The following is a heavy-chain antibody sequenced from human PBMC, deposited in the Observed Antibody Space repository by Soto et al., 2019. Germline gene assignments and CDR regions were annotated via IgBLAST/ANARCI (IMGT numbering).Heavy chain of an antibody. D-gene: IGHD3-10*01. V-gene: IGHV3-21*01. J-gene: IGHJ5*02. Sequence: EVQLVESGGGLVKPGGSLRLSCAASGFTFSSYSMNWVRQAPGKGLEWVSSISSSSSYIYYADSVKSRLTNSRDNAKNSLYLQMNSLRAEDTAVYYCARDTYYYDSGSYGPWGQGTLVTVSS. CDR1: GFTFSSYS. CDR3: ARDTYYYDSGSYGP. CDR2: ISSSSSYI.